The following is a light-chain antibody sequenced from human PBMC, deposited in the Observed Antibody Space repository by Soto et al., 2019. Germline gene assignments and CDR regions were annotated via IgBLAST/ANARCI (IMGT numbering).Light chain of an antibody. Sequence: DIRMTQSPSTLSASVGDSVTITCRASQKVSPWLAWYQQKAGKAPKLLIYDVSSLKRGVPSRFSGSGSGTEFTLTISSLQSDDFATYYGQQYDSYWGTFGQGTKVEFK. V-gene: IGKV1-5*01. J-gene: IGKJ1*01. CDR1: QKVSPW. CDR2: DVS. CDR3: QQYDSYWGT.